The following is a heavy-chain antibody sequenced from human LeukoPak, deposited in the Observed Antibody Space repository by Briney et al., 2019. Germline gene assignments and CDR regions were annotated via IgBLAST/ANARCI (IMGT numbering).Heavy chain of an antibody. D-gene: IGHD2-2*01. CDR3: AKDRVVVLPAAPSFTEFDY. V-gene: IGHV3-23*01. Sequence: GGSLRLSCAASGFTFSSYAMSWVRQAPGKGLEWVSATSGSGGSTYYADSVKGRFTISRDNSKNTLYLQMNSLRAEDTAVYYCAKDRVVVLPAAPSFTEFDYWGQGTLVTVSS. CDR1: GFTFSSYA. J-gene: IGHJ4*02. CDR2: TSGSGGST.